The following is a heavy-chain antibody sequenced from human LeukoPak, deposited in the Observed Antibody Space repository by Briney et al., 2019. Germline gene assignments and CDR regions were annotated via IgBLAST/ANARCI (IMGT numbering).Heavy chain of an antibody. Sequence: PSETLSLTCTVSGGSISSSSYYWGWIRQPPGKGLEWIGSIYYSGSTYYNPSLKSRVTISVDTSKNQFSLKLSSVTAADTAVYYCARVPAVAGYWGQGTLVTVSS. CDR1: GGSISSSSYY. V-gene: IGHV4-39*07. CDR3: ARVPAVAGY. D-gene: IGHD6-19*01. J-gene: IGHJ4*02. CDR2: IYYSGST.